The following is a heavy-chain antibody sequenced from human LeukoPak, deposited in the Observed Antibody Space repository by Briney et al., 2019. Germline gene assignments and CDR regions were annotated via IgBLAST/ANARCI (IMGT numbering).Heavy chain of an antibody. CDR3: ASSSGYDQTYYYYYYYMDV. D-gene: IGHD5-12*01. CDR2: INPNSGGT. J-gene: IGHJ6*03. V-gene: IGHV1-2*02. Sequence: ASVKVSCKASGYTFTGYYMHWARQAPGQGLEWMGWINPNSGGTNYAQKFQGRVTMTRDTSISTAYMELSRLRSDDTAVYYCASSSGYDQTYYYYYYYMDVWGKGTTVTVSS. CDR1: GYTFTGYY.